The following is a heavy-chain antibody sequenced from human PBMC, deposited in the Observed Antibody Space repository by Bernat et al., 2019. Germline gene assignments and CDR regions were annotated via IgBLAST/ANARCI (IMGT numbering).Heavy chain of an antibody. CDR3: ARDPPEGRLRFLEWFPTYYYYMDV. V-gene: IGHV1-18*01. CDR1: GYTFTSYG. Sequence: QVQLVQSGAEVKKPGASVKVSCKASGYTFTSYGISWVRQAPGQGLEWMGWISAYNGNTNYAQKLQGRVTMTTDTSTSTAYMELRSLRSDDTAVYYCARDPPEGRLRFLEWFPTYYYYMDVWGKGTTVTVSS. D-gene: IGHD3-3*01. J-gene: IGHJ6*03. CDR2: ISAYNGNT.